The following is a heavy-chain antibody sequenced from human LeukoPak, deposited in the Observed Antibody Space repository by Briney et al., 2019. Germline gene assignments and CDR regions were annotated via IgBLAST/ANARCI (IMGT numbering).Heavy chain of an antibody. D-gene: IGHD3-3*01. Sequence: GGSLRLSCAASGFTFSSYAMHWVRQAPGQGLEYVSAISSNGGSTYYANSVKGRFTISRDNSKNTLYLQMGSLRAEDMAVYYCARDGSYTIFGVVIEYGMDVWGQGTTVTVSS. J-gene: IGHJ6*02. CDR3: ARDGSYTIFGVVIEYGMDV. V-gene: IGHV3-64*01. CDR1: GFTFSSYA. CDR2: ISSNGGST.